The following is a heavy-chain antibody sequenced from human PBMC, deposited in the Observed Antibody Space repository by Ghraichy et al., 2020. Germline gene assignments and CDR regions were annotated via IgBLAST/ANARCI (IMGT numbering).Heavy chain of an antibody. CDR3: ANGAYGDFPSWYFDY. D-gene: IGHD4-17*01. CDR1: GFTFSSYG. V-gene: IGHV3-30*02. Sequence: GGSLRLSCAASGFTFSSYGMHWVRQAPGKGLEWVAFIRYDGSNKYYADSVKGRFTISRDNSKNTLYPQMNSLRAEDTAVYYCANGAYGDFPSWYFDYWGQGTLVTVSS. CDR2: IRYDGSNK. J-gene: IGHJ4*02.